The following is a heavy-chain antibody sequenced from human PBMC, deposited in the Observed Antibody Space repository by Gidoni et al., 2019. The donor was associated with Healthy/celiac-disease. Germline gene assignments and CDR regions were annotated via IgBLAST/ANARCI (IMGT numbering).Heavy chain of an antibody. J-gene: IGHJ6*02. CDR3: ARMQQLDRLSTTYGMDV. CDR1: GGSFSGYY. CDR2: INHSGST. D-gene: IGHD6-13*01. Sequence: QVQLQQWGAGLLKPSETLSLTCAVYGGSFSGYYWSWIRQPPGKGLEWIGEINHSGSTNYNPSLKSRVTISVDTSKNQFSLKLSSVTAADTAVYYCARMQQLDRLSTTYGMDVWGQGTTVTVSS. V-gene: IGHV4-34*01.